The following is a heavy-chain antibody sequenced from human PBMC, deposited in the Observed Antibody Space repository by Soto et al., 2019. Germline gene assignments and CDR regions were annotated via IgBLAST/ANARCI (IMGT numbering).Heavy chain of an antibody. CDR1: GFTFRIYA. Sequence: LRLSCAASGFTFRIYAMSWVRQAPGKGLEWVSTISGNGGTSYADFVRGRFTISRDNSKNTLYLQMNSLRAEDTAVYYCAKDAPGSGWLSDYWGQGTRVTVSS. V-gene: IGHV3-23*01. CDR2: ISGNGGT. D-gene: IGHD3-22*01. J-gene: IGHJ4*02. CDR3: AKDAPGSGWLSDY.